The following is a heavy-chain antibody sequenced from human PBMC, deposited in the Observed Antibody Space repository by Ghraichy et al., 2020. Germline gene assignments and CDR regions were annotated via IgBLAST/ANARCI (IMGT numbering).Heavy chain of an antibody. CDR1: GFPFSSYA. V-gene: IGHV3-23*01. CDR2: ISGSGDNT. J-gene: IGHJ4*02. Sequence: LSLTCAASGFPFSSYAMSWVRQAPGKGLQWVSSISGSGDNTYYADSVKGRFTISRDNSKNTLSLQVNSLRAEDTAVYYCARVHPKAVAGIGRGNFDYWGQGSLVTVSS. CDR3: ARVHPKAVAGIGRGNFDY. D-gene: IGHD6-19*01.